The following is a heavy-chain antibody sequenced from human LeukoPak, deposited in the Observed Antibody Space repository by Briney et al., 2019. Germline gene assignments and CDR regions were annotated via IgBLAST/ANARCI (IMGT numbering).Heavy chain of an antibody. CDR2: IYSGGDT. V-gene: IGHV3-66*04. D-gene: IGHD5-18*01. J-gene: IGHJ4*02. CDR3: ARQYTNNYFEY. Sequence: GGSLRLSCAGSGFSVGHNYMSWVRQAPGKGPEWVSTIYSGGDTFYADSVKGRFIFSRDNSKNTLYLQMHSLRAEDTAVYYCARQYTNNYFEYWGQGTLVTVSS. CDR1: GFSVGHNY.